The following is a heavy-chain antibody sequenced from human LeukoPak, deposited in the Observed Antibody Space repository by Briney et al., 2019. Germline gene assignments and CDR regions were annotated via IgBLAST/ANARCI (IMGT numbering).Heavy chain of an antibody. CDR2: IYSGGST. V-gene: IGHV3-53*01. D-gene: IGHD3-16*02. CDR1: GFTVSSNY. J-gene: IGHJ4*02. CDR3: ARVVTFGGVIDPGDY. Sequence: GGSLRLSCAASGFTVSSNYMSWVRQAPGKGLEWVSVIYSGGSTYYADSVKGRFTISRDNSKNTLYLQVNSLRAEDTAVYYCARVVTFGGVIDPGDYWGQGTLVTVSS.